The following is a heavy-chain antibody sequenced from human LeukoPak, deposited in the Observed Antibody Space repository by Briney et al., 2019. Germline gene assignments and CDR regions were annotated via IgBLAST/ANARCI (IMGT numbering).Heavy chain of an antibody. CDR1: GGSISSYY. V-gene: IGHV4-59*01. Sequence: PSETLSLTCTVSGGSISSYYWSWIRQPPGKGLEGIGYIYYSGITNYNPSLKSRVTISVDTSKNQFSLKLSSVTAADTAVYYCARGGRWLPAYWGQGTLVTVSS. CDR2: IYYSGIT. J-gene: IGHJ4*02. D-gene: IGHD5-24*01. CDR3: ARGGRWLPAY.